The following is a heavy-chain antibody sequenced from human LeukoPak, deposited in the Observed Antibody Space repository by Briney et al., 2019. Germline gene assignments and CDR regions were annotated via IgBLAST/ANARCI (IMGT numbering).Heavy chain of an antibody. CDR1: GYSISSGYY. Sequence: SETLSLTCAVSGYSISSGYYWGWIRQPPGKGLEWIGSIYHSGSTYYNPSLKSRVTISVDKSKNQFSLKLSSVTAADTAVYYCARDKALAYYGLDVWGKGTTVTVSS. CDR2: IYHSGST. CDR3: ARDKALAYYGLDV. J-gene: IGHJ6*04. V-gene: IGHV4-38-2*02.